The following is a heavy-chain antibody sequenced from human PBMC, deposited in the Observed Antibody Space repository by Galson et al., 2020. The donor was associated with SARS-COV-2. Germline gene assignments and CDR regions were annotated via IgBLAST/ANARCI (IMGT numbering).Heavy chain of an antibody. Sequence: SVKVSCKASGGTFSSYAISWVRQAPGQGLEWMGGIIPIFGTANYAQKFQGRVTITADESTSTAYMELSSLRSEDTAVYYCATPTRGEQLVLLQYRIEGYYYYGMDVWGQGTTVTVSS. J-gene: IGHJ6*02. CDR2: IIPIFGTA. CDR1: GGTFSSYA. CDR3: ATPTRGEQLVLLQYRIEGYYYYGMDV. V-gene: IGHV1-69*13. D-gene: IGHD6-13*01.